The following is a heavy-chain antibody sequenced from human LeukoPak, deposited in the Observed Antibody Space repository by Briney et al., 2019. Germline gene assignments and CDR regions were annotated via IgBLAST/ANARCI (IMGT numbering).Heavy chain of an antibody. Sequence: PSETLSLTCTVSGGSISSGSYYWSWIRQPAGKGLEWTGRIYTSGSTNYNPSLKSRVTISVDTSKNQFSLKLSSVTAADTAVYYCARAFHCSSTSCYTRGLDYWGQGTLVTVSS. J-gene: IGHJ4*02. CDR1: GGSISSGSYY. V-gene: IGHV4-61*02. CDR3: ARAFHCSSTSCYTRGLDY. CDR2: IYTSGST. D-gene: IGHD2-2*02.